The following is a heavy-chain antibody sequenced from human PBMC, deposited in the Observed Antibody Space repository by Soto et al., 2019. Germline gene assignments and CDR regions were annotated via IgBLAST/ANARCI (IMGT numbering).Heavy chain of an antibody. CDR3: ARDLAIAAAGLRSYYYYYGMDV. J-gene: IGHJ6*02. CDR2: INPSGGST. D-gene: IGHD6-13*01. V-gene: IGHV1-46*01. CDR1: GYTFTSYY. Sequence: GASVKVSCKASGYTFTSYYMHWVRQAPGQGLEWMGIINPSGGSTSYAQKFQGRVAMTRDTSTSTVYMELSSLRSEDTAVYYCARDLAIAAAGLRSYYYYYGMDVWG.